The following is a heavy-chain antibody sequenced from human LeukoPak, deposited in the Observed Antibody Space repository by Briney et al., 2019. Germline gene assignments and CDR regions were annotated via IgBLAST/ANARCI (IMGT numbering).Heavy chain of an antibody. Sequence: TSETLSLTCTVSGGSISSYYWSWIRQPPGKGLEWIGYIYYSGSTNYNPSLKSRVTISVDTSKNQFSLKLSSVTAADTAVYYCARDQDYYGSGSYGPDYWGQGTLVTVSS. CDR1: GGSISSYY. CDR2: IYYSGST. V-gene: IGHV4-59*01. J-gene: IGHJ4*02. D-gene: IGHD3-10*01. CDR3: ARDQDYYGSGSYGPDY.